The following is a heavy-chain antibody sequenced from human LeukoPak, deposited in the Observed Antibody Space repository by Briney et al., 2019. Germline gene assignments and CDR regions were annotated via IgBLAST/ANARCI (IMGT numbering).Heavy chain of an antibody. CDR1: GFTFSAYS. Sequence: PGGSLRLSCAASGFTFSAYSMNWVRQASGKGLEWVSAIFHTTSYIYYADSVKGRFTISRDNAKNSLYLQMNSLRAEDTAVYYCARGVTDYYGMDVWGQGTTVTISS. V-gene: IGHV3-21*01. CDR3: ARGVTDYYGMDV. J-gene: IGHJ6*02. D-gene: IGHD4-11*01. CDR2: IFHTTSYI.